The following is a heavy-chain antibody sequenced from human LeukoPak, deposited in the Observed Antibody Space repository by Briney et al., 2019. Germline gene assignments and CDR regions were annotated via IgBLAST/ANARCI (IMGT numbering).Heavy chain of an antibody. CDR3: ARGIFAFDI. CDR2: IYYSGST. Sequence: SQTLSLTCTVSGGSISSYYWSWIRQPPGKGLEWIGYIYYSGSTNYNPSLKSRVTISVDTSKDQFSLKLSSVTAADTAVYYCARGIFAFDIWGQGTMVTVSS. V-gene: IGHV4-59*01. CDR1: GGSISSYY. D-gene: IGHD2/OR15-2a*01. J-gene: IGHJ3*02.